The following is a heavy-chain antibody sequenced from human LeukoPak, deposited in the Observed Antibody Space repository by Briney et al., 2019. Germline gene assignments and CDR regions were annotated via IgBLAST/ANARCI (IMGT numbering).Heavy chain of an antibody. CDR2: IYWNDDK. D-gene: IGHD3-22*01. J-gene: IGHJ5*02. CDR3: AHSVPTLRRFMIGGSDP. Sequence: ASGPTLVKPTQTLTLTCTFSGFSLSTSGVGVGWIRQPPGKALEWLALIYWNDDKRYSPSLKSRLTITKDTSKNQVVLTMTNMDPVDTATYYCAHSVPTLRRFMIGGSDPWGQGTLVTVSS. V-gene: IGHV2-5*01. CDR1: GFSLSTSGVG.